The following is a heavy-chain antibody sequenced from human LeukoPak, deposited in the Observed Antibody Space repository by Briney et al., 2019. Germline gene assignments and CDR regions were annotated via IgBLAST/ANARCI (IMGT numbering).Heavy chain of an antibody. D-gene: IGHD3-16*01. CDR1: GGSISSSNYY. CDR3: AGGITSWGDY. J-gene: IGHJ4*02. Sequence: SETLSLTCTVSGGSISSSNYYWGWIRQPPGKGLEWIGSIYYSGITYYNPSLKSRVTISVETSNNQFSLKLSSVTAADTAMYYCAGGITSWGDYWGQGTLVTVSS. V-gene: IGHV4-39*01. CDR2: IYYSGIT.